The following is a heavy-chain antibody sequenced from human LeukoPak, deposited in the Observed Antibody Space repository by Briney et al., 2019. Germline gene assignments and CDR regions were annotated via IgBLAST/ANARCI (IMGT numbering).Heavy chain of an antibody. CDR3: ARREGTAYSSSWYPFDL. CDR1: EHTFTNYW. CDR2: IYPGDSDT. V-gene: IGHV5-51*01. J-gene: IGHJ4*02. Sequence: GESLKISCKASEHTFTNYWIGWVRQLPGKGLEWMGIIYPGDSDTRYGPSFQGQVTISADKSISTAYLQWSSLKASDPAMYYCARREGTAYSSSWYPFDLWGQGTMVTVSS. D-gene: IGHD6-13*01.